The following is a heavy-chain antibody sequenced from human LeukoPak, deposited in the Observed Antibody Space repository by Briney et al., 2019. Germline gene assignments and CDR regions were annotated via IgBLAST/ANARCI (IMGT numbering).Heavy chain of an antibody. J-gene: IGHJ4*02. V-gene: IGHV4-39*01. CDR2: IYYSGST. CDR1: GGPISSSSYY. Sequence: KSSETLSLTCTVSGGPISSSSYYWGWIRQPPGRGLEWIGSIYYSGSTYYNPSLKSRVTISVDTSKNQFSLKLSSVTAADTAVYYCARMVGATFDYWGQGTLVTVSS. CDR3: ARMVGATFDY. D-gene: IGHD1-26*01.